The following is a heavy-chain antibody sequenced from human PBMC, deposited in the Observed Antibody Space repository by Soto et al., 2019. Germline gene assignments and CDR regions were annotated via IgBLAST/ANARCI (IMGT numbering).Heavy chain of an antibody. CDR1: GFTFSSYW. V-gene: IGHV3-7*01. CDR2: IKQDGSEK. Sequence: GGSLRLSCAASGFTFSSYWMSWVRQAPGKGLEWVANIKQDGSEKYYVDSVKGRFTISRDNAKNSLYLQMNSLRAEDTAVYYCARWRFGTTGYYYYGMDVWGQGTPLTVSS. CDR3: ARWRFGTTGYYYYGMDV. D-gene: IGHD3-10*01. J-gene: IGHJ6*02.